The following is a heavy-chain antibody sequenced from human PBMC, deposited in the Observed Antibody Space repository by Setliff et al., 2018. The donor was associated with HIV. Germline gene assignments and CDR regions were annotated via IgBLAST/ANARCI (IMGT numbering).Heavy chain of an antibody. V-gene: IGHV1-18*01. CDR3: AREGVREPPSNTLYYGMDV. Sequence: YTLTKYGISWVRRAPGQGLEWMGWISGYNGDTKLAQKFQGRLTVTADTSRSLAFMELRSLRSDDTAVYYCAREGVREPPSNTLYYGMDVWGQGTTVTVSS. CDR1: YTLTKYG. D-gene: IGHD3-10*01. J-gene: IGHJ6*02. CDR2: ISGYNGDT.